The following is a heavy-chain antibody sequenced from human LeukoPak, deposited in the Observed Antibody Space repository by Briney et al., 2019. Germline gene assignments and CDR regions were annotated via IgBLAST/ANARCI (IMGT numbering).Heavy chain of an antibody. D-gene: IGHD3-3*01. CDR1: GFTFSSYG. CDR3: ATSGGDFWSGYYSYGMDV. J-gene: IGHJ6*02. Sequence: GRSLRLSCAASGFTFSSYGMHWVRQAPGKGLEWVAVISYDGSNKYYADSVKGRFTISRDNSKNTLYLQMNSLRAEDTAVYYCATSGGDFWSGYYSYGMDVWGQGTTVTVSS. CDR2: ISYDGSNK. V-gene: IGHV3-30*03.